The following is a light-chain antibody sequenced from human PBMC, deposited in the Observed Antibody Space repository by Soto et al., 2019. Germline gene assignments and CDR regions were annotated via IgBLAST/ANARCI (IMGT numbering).Light chain of an antibody. J-gene: IGKJ1*01. CDR1: QGIRND. CDR3: LQDFTYPRT. Sequence: AIQMTQSPSSLSAFVGDRVTITCRASQGIRNDLSWYQQKPGKAPKLLIFAASNLQGGVPSRFSGSASGTDFTLTISSLQPEDVATYYCLQDFTYPRTFGQGTKVEIK. V-gene: IGKV1-6*01. CDR2: AAS.